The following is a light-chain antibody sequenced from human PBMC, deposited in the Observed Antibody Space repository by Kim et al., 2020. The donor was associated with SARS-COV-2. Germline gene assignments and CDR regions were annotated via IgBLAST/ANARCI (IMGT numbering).Light chain of an antibody. Sequence: SLSPGERATLSGRASQSVSSYLAWYQQKPGQAPRLLIYDASNRATGIPARFSGSGSGTDFTLTISSLEPEDFAVYYCQQRSNSLTFGQGTRLEIK. V-gene: IGKV3-11*01. CDR3: QQRSNSLT. CDR2: DAS. CDR1: QSVSSY. J-gene: IGKJ5*01.